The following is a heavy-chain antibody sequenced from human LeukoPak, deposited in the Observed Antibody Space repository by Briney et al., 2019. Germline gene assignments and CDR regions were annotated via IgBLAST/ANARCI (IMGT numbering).Heavy chain of an antibody. D-gene: IGHD3-22*01. J-gene: IGHJ4*02. Sequence: ASVKVSCKASGYTFTACYIHWARQAPGQGLEWMGWINPNTGGTSYAQKSQGRVTMSRDTSISTAYMELSRLTSDDTAVYYCARDYYDRFGYGAFDYWGQGTLVTVSS. CDR1: GYTFTACY. V-gene: IGHV1-2*02. CDR2: INPNTGGT. CDR3: ARDYYDRFGYGAFDY.